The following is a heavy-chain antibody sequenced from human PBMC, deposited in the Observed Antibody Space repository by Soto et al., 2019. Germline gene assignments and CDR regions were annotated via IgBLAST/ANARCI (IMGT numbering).Heavy chain of an antibody. D-gene: IGHD2-15*01. J-gene: IGHJ4*02. V-gene: IGHV3-30-3*01. CDR1: GFTFSGYA. Sequence: GGSLRLSCAASGFTFSGYAIHWVRQAPGKGLEWVALISYDGSNDYHADSVKGRFTISRDNSKNTLYLQMNSLRVEDTAVYYCARDGCSGGRCYLDYWGRGTLVTVSS. CDR2: ISYDGSND. CDR3: ARDGCSGGRCYLDY.